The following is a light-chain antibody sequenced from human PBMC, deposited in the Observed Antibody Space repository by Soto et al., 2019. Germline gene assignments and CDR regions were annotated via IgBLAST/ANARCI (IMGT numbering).Light chain of an antibody. CDR1: SSDVGGYNY. Sequence: QFVLTQPASVSGSPGQSITISCPATSSDVGGYNYVSWYQQHPGKAPKLMIYDVSNRPSGVSNRFSGSKSGNTASLTISGLQAEDEADYYCSSYTSSSIYVFGNGTKVTVL. J-gene: IGLJ1*01. CDR3: SSYTSSSIYV. CDR2: DVS. V-gene: IGLV2-14*01.